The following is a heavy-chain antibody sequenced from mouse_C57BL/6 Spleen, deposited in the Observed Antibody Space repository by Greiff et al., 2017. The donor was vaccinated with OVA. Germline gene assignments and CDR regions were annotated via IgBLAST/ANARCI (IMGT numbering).Heavy chain of an antibody. CDR1: GFSLTSYG. D-gene: IGHD2-3*01. J-gene: IGHJ3*01. CDR3: AKGGTYDGYLFAY. Sequence: VQLKESGPGLVQPSQSLSITCTVSGFSLTSYGVHWVRQSPGKGLEWLGVIWRGGSTDYNAAFMSRLSITKDNTKSQVFFKMSSLQADDTAIYYCAKGGTYDGYLFAYWGQGTLVTVSA. V-gene: IGHV2-5*01. CDR2: IWRGGST.